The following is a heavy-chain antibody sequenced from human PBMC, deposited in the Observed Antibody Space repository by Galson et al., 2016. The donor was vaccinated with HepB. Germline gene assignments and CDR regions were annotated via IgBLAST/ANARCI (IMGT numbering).Heavy chain of an antibody. CDR3: ARLGDYGGNDESYYFDY. CDR1: GGFFNGYN. Sequence: ETLSLTCTVSGGFFNGYNWTWFRQPPEKGLEWIGYVSDTGRGSFNPSLKSRVTMSVDTSKRQFSLKLSSVTAADTAVFYCARLGDYGGNDESYYFDYWGQGTLVTVSS. V-gene: IGHV4-59*08. D-gene: IGHD4-23*01. J-gene: IGHJ4*02. CDR2: VSDTGRG.